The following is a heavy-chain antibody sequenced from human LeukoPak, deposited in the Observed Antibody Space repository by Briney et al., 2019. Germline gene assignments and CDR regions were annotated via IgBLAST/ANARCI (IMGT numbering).Heavy chain of an antibody. CDR2: ISYDGSNK. CDR1: GFTFSSYG. V-gene: IGHV3-30*03. J-gene: IGHJ4*02. Sequence: PGGSLRLSCAASGFTFSSYGMHWVRQAPGKGLEWVAVISYDGSNKYYADSVKGRSTISRDNSKNTLYLQMNSLRAEDTAVYYCATPGIAAAGNMVFDYWGQGTLVTVSS. CDR3: ATPGIAAAGNMVFDY. D-gene: IGHD6-13*01.